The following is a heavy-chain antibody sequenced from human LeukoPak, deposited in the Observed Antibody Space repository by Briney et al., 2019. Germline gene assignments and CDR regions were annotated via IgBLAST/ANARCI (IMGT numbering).Heavy chain of an antibody. CDR1: GFIFSNYA. CDR3: TEGYSSDTRGIY. CDR2: ISSGGGST. J-gene: IGHJ4*02. D-gene: IGHD6-19*01. V-gene: IGHV3-23*01. Sequence: GGSLRLSCAASGFIFSNYAMSWVRQAPGKGLEWVSGISSGGGSTDYADSVKGRFTISRDNSKNTLYVQMNSLRAEDTAIYYCTEGYSSDTRGIYWGQGTLVTVSS.